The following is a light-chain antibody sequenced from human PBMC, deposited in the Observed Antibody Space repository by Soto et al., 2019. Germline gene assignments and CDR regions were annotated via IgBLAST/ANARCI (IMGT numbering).Light chain of an antibody. CDR3: QQSYSTPRT. V-gene: IGKV1-39*01. J-gene: IGKJ2*01. CDR2: AAS. Sequence: DIQMTQSPSSLSASVGDRVTITCRASQSISSYLNWYQQKPGKAPKLLIYAASSLQSGVPSGFSGSGSGTDFTLTISSLQPEDFATYYCQQSYSTPRTLGQGTKLESK. CDR1: QSISSY.